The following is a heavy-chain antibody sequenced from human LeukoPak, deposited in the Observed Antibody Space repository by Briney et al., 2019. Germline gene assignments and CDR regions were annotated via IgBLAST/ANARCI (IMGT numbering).Heavy chain of an antibody. V-gene: IGHV4-59*01. J-gene: IGHJ5*02. CDR1: GGSISSYY. CDR3: ARDGPYDSSGYRPNWFDP. D-gene: IGHD3-22*01. CDR2: IYYSRST. Sequence: SETLSLTCTVSGGSISSYYWSWIRQPPGKGLEWIGYIYYSRSTNYNPSLNSRVTISVDTSKNQFSLKLSSVTAADTAVYYCARDGPYDSSGYRPNWFDPWGQGTLVTVSS.